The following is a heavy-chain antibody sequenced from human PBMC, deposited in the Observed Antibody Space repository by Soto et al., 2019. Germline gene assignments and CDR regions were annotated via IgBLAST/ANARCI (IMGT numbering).Heavy chain of an antibody. D-gene: IGHD4-17*01. J-gene: IGHJ4*02. V-gene: IGHV1-24*01. CDR2: FDPEDGET. Sequence: GASVKVSCKVSGYTLTELSMHWVRQAPGKGLEWMGGFDPEDGETIYAQKFQGRVTMTEDTSTDTAYMELSSLRSEDTAVYYCATVDYGGNPTPHYFDYWGQGTLVTVSS. CDR1: GYTLTELS. CDR3: ATVDYGGNPTPHYFDY.